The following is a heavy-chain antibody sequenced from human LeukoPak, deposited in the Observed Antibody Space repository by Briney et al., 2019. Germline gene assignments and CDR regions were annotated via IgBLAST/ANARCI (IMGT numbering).Heavy chain of an antibody. V-gene: IGHV1-69*01. CDR3: ARDESPLGRWLVHGVY. J-gene: IGHJ4*02. Sequence: GSSVKVSCKASGGTFSSYAISWVRQAPGQGLEWMGGIIPIFGTANYAQKFQGRVTITADESTNTAYMELSSLRSEDTAVYYCARDESPLGRWLVHGVYWGQGTLVTVSS. CDR2: IIPIFGTA. D-gene: IGHD6-19*01. CDR1: GGTFSSYA.